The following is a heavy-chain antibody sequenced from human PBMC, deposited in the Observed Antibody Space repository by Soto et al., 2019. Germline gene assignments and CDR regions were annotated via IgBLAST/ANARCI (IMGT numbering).Heavy chain of an antibody. V-gene: IGHV3-21*01. CDR1: GFTFSSYS. CDR3: ASLKRPAYYYYMDV. Sequence: PGGSLRLSCAASGFTFSSYSMNWVRQAPGKGLEWVSSISSSSSYIYYADSVKGRFTISRDNAKNSLYLQMNSLRAEDTAVYYCASLKRPAYYYYMDVWGKGTTVTVSS. J-gene: IGHJ6*03. CDR2: ISSSSSYI.